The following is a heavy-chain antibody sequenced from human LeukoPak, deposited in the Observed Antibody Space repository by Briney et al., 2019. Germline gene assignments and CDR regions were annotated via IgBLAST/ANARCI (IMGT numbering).Heavy chain of an antibody. CDR1: GFTFTSYT. Sequence: GGSLRLSCAASGFTFTSYTMNWVRRAPGKGLEWVAVISYDGSNKYYTDSVKGRFTISRDNSKNTLYLQMNSLRAEDTAVYYCARDLSEGGYSYSELFDYWGQGTLVTVSS. J-gene: IGHJ4*02. V-gene: IGHV3-30-3*01. D-gene: IGHD5-18*01. CDR3: ARDLSEGGYSYSELFDY. CDR2: ISYDGSNK.